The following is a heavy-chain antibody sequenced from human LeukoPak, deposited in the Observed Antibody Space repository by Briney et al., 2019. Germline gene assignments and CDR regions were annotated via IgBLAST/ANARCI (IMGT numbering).Heavy chain of an antibody. CDR2: ISGRGDKT. V-gene: IGHV3-23*01. CDR1: GFSFSDYV. Sequence: GGSLRLSCVASGFSFSDYVMTWVRQAPGKGLEWVPGISGRGDKTYRADSVTGRFTISRDNSKNTVYLQMNSLRVEDTAVYYCAIGERFIDAFEFWGQGTAVTVSS. J-gene: IGHJ3*01. CDR3: AIGERFIDAFEF.